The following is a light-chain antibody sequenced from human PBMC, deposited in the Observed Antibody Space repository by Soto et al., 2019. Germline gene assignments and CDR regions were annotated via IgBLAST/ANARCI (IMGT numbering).Light chain of an antibody. J-gene: IGKJ1*01. CDR2: GAS. Sequence: EIVLTQSPGTLSLSPGERATLSCRASQSVSSSHLAWYQQKPGQAPRLLIYGASSRPSEIPDRFIGGGSGTDFTLTIGGLEPEDFAVYYCQQFGASRTFGQGTRVEIK. CDR3: QQFGASRT. V-gene: IGKV3-20*01. CDR1: QSVSSSH.